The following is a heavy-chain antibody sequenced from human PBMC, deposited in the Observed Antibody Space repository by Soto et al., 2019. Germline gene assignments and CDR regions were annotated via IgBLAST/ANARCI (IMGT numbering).Heavy chain of an antibody. D-gene: IGHD3-22*01. CDR3: ARTLYCYDSSGRTLRPFDY. J-gene: IGHJ4*02. CDR1: GFSLSTSGMC. V-gene: IGHV2-70*01. Sequence: SGPTLVNPTQTLTLTCTFSGFSLSTSGMCVSWIRQPPGKALEWLALIDWDDDKYYSTSLKTRLTISKDTSKNTVVLTMTNMDPVDTATYYWARTLYCYDSSGRTLRPFDYWGQGTLVTV. CDR2: IDWDDDK.